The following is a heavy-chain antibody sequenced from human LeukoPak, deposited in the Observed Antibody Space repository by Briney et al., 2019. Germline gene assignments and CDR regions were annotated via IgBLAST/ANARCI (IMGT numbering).Heavy chain of an antibody. CDR1: GGSFSGYY. CDR3: ARGGYYYGSGSYYRRGNWFDP. J-gene: IGHJ5*02. Sequence: SETLSLTCAVYGGSFSGYYWSWIRQPPGKGLEWIGEINHSGSTNYNPSLESRVTISVDTSKNQFSLKLSSVTAADTAVYYCARGGYYYGSGSYYRRGNWFDPWGQGTLVTVSS. D-gene: IGHD3-10*01. V-gene: IGHV4-34*01. CDR2: INHSGST.